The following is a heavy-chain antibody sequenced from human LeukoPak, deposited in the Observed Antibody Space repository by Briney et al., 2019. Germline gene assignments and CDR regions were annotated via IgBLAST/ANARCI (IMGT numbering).Heavy chain of an antibody. Sequence: ASVKVSCKVSGYTLTELSMHWVRQAPGKGLEWMGGFDPEDGDTIYAQKFQGRVTMTEDTSTDTAYMELSSLRSEDTAVYYCATARNCSSTSCYYYYYGMDVWGQGTTVTVSS. CDR2: FDPEDGDT. CDR3: ATARNCSSTSCYYYYYGMDV. J-gene: IGHJ6*02. V-gene: IGHV1-24*01. CDR1: GYTLTELS. D-gene: IGHD2-2*01.